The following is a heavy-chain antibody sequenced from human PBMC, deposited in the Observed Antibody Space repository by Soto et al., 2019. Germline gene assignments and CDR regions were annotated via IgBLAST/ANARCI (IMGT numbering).Heavy chain of an antibody. D-gene: IGHD3-10*01. Sequence: VASVKVSCKASGYTFTGYYMHWVRQAPGQGLEWMGWINPNSGGTNYAQKFQGRVTMTRDTSISTAYMELSRLGSDDTAVYYCARDIITMVWGEGGMDVWGQGTTVTVSS. V-gene: IGHV1-2*02. J-gene: IGHJ6*02. CDR3: ARDIITMVWGEGGMDV. CDR1: GYTFTGYY. CDR2: INPNSGGT.